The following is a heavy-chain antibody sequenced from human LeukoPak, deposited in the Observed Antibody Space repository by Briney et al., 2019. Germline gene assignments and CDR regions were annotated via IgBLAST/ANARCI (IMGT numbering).Heavy chain of an antibody. V-gene: IGHV3-21*01. CDR1: GFTFSSYS. Sequence: GGSLRLSCAASGFTFSSYSMNWVRQAPGKGLEWVSSISSSSSHIYYADSVKGRFTISRDNAKNSLYLQMDSLRAEDTAVYYCARDLFGELFYFDYWGQGTLVTVSS. D-gene: IGHD3-10*01. CDR3: ARDLFGELFYFDY. J-gene: IGHJ4*02. CDR2: ISSSSSHI.